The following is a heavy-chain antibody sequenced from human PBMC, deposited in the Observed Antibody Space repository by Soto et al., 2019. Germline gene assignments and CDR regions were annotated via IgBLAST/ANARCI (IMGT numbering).Heavy chain of an antibody. CDR1: GGSISSGDYY. CDR3: ARVADCSGGRCYFSVDY. V-gene: IGHV4-30-4*01. J-gene: IGHJ4*02. CDR2: IYYSGST. D-gene: IGHD2-15*01. Sequence: QVQLQESGPGLVKPSQTLSLTCTVSGGSISSGDYYWSWIRQPPGKGLEWFGYIYYSGSTYYNPSLKSRVTTSVDKSKKQFSLKLSSVTAADTAVYYCARVADCSGGRCYFSVDYWGQGTLVTVSS.